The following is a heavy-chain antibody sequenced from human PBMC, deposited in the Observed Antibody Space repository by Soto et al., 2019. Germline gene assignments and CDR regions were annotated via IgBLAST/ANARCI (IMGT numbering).Heavy chain of an antibody. CDR3: AKGGAIVAAGTRVYLYNAMDV. J-gene: IGHJ6*02. CDR2: INPNSGDT. CDR1: GYTFTGYY. Sequence: QVQLVRSGTEVKRPGDSVKVSCKASGYTFTGYYVHWVRQAPGQGLEWMGWINPNSGDTYLAQRFQGRVTMNRDTSIGTAYMELRGLTSDDTAEYYCAKGGAIVAAGTRVYLYNAMDVWGQGTKVTVSS. V-gene: IGHV1-2*02. D-gene: IGHD1-26*01.